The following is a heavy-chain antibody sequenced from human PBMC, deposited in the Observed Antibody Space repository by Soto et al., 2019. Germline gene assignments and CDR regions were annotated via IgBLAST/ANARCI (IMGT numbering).Heavy chain of an antibody. Sequence: ASVKVSCKASGYTFTSYGISWVRQAPGQGLEWMGWISAYNGNTNYAQKLQGRVTMTTDTSTSTAYMELRSLRSDDTAVYYCARDLSPLRYSGYDFGIQGGIGYWGQGTLVNVSS. CDR1: GYTFTSYG. CDR3: ARDLSPLRYSGYDFGIQGGIGY. V-gene: IGHV1-18*01. D-gene: IGHD5-12*01. CDR2: ISAYNGNT. J-gene: IGHJ4*02.